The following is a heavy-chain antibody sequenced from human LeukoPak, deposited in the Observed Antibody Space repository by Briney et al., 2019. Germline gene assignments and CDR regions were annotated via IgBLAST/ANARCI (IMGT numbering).Heavy chain of an antibody. CDR1: GFTFSSYA. D-gene: IGHD3-3*01. V-gene: IGHV3-23*01. CDR2: ISGSGNRT. CDR3: ARNYDFWSGPDPPDY. Sequence: GGSLRLSCAASGFTFSSYAMSWVRQAPGKGLEWVSAISGSGNRTYYADSVKGRFTISRDNSKNTLYLQMNSLRAEDTAVYYCARNYDFWSGPDPPDYWGQGTLVTVSS. J-gene: IGHJ4*02.